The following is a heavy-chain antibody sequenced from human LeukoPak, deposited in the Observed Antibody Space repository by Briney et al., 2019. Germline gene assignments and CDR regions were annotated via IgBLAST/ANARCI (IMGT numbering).Heavy chain of an antibody. D-gene: IGHD6-19*01. CDR1: GFTFSSYG. CDR2: IWYDGRNK. J-gene: IGHJ6*02. Sequence: PGGSLRLSCAASGFTFSSYGMHWVRQAPGKGLEWVAVIWYDGRNKYYADSVKGRFTISRDNSKNTLYLQMNTLRAEDTAVYYCARTQQWLVREHYYYGMDVWGQGTTVTVSS. CDR3: ARTQQWLVREHYYYGMDV. V-gene: IGHV3-33*01.